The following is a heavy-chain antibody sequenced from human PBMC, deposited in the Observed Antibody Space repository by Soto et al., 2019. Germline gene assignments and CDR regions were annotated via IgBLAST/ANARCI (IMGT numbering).Heavy chain of an antibody. CDR3: ARAGSPYYYDTNWFDP. CDR2: IYYSGST. V-gene: IGHV4-39*07. Sequence: PSETLSLTCTVSGGSISSSSYYWGWIRQPPGKGLEWIGSIYYSGSTNYNPSLKSRVTISVDTSKNQFSLKLSSVTAADTAVYYCARAGSPYYYDTNWFDPWGQGTLVTVSS. CDR1: GGSISSSSYY. D-gene: IGHD3-22*01. J-gene: IGHJ5*02.